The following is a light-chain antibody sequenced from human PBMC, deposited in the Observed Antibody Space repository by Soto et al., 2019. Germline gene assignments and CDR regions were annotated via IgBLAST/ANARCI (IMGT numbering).Light chain of an antibody. Sequence: EIVMTQSPATLSVSPGERSTLSCMASQNVGNNLVWYQQKPCQSPRLLIYGASTRAAGIPDRFSGSGSGTEFTLTISGLQYEDFAVYYCQQFNNWHPWTFDQGTKVDIK. CDR1: QNVGNN. CDR2: GAS. V-gene: IGKV3-15*01. J-gene: IGKJ1*01. CDR3: QQFNNWHPWT.